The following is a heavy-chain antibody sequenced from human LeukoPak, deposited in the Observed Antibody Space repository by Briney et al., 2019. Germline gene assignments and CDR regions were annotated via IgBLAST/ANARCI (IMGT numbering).Heavy chain of an antibody. Sequence: PSETLSLTCAVYGGSFSGYYWSWIRQPPGKGLEWIGEINHSGSTNYNPSLKSRVTISVDTSKNQFSLKLSSVTAADTAVYYCARALTPDTAMVTSNYWGQGTLVTVSS. CDR1: GGSFSGYY. V-gene: IGHV4-34*01. CDR2: INHSGST. D-gene: IGHD5-18*01. J-gene: IGHJ4*02. CDR3: ARALTPDTAMVTSNY.